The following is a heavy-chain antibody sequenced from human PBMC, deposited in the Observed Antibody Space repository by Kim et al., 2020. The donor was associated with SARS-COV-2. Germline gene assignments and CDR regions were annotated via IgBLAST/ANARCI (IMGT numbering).Heavy chain of an antibody. CDR3: TRGGLIRDFWFGSGWFDP. CDR2: IRSKAYGGTT. CDR1: GFTFGDYA. Sequence: GGSLRLSCTASGFTFGDYAMSWVRQAPGKGLEWVGFIRSKAYGGTTEYAASVKVRFTISRDESKSIAYLQMNSLKTEDTAVYYCTRGGLIRDFWFGSGWFDPWGQGTLVTVSS. V-gene: IGHV3-49*04. D-gene: IGHD3-3*01. J-gene: IGHJ5*02.